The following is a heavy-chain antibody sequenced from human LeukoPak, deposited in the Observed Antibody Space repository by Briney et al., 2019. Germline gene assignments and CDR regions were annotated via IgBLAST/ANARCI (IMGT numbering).Heavy chain of an antibody. CDR1: GFTVSSND. D-gene: IGHD6-19*01. J-gene: IGHJ4*02. V-gene: IGHV3-53*01. CDR3: ARVGKNGWDFDH. Sequence: GGSLRLSCAASGFTVSSNDMSWVRQAPGKGLECISVIYSGGSTDYADSVKGRLTISRDNSKNTLYLQMTSLRADDTAVYYCARVGKNGWDFDHWGQGTLVTVSS. CDR2: IYSGGST.